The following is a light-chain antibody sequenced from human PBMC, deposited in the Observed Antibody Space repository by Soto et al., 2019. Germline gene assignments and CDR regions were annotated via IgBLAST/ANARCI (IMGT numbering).Light chain of an antibody. Sequence: DIQMTQSPSTLSASVGDRATITCRASQRISSWLAWYQQRPGKVPRLLIYKASTLESGVPSRFSGSGSGTELTLTISSLQHDDCATYYCQLYNRPPWTFGQGTKVEIK. CDR3: QLYNRPPWT. CDR2: KAS. CDR1: QRISSW. J-gene: IGKJ1*01. V-gene: IGKV1-5*03.